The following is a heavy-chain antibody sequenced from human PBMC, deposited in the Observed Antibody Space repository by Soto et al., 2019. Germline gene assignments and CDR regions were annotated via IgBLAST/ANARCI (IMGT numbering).Heavy chain of an antibody. D-gene: IGHD5-18*01. J-gene: IGHJ4*02. Sequence: GGSLRLSCAASGFTFSSYSMNWVRQAPGKGLEWVSSISSSSSYIYYADSVKGRFTISRDNAKNSLSLQMNNLRAEDTAVYYCARENSVQAWLHHFDHWGLGTLVTVSS. CDR3: ARENSVQAWLHHFDH. CDR1: GFTFSSYS. V-gene: IGHV3-21*01. CDR2: ISSSSSYI.